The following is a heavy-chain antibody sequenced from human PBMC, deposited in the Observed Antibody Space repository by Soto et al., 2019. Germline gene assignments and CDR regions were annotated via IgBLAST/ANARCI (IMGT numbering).Heavy chain of an antibody. J-gene: IGHJ3*01. CDR1: GFIVSSYY. CDR2: IYSGGST. D-gene: IGHD6-19*01. Sequence: PGGSLRLSCAGSGFIVSSYYTSWVRQAPGKGLEWISVIYSGGSTYYADSVKGRFTISRDNSENTLYLQLNSLRAEDTAVYYCAKSGGNGWFADAFDVWGQGTMVTVSS. V-gene: IGHV3-53*01. CDR3: AKSGGNGWFADAFDV.